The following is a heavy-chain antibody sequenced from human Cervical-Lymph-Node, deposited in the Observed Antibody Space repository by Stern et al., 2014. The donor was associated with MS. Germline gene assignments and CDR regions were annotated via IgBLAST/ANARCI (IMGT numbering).Heavy chain of an antibody. Sequence: VQLVESGGGLVKPGGSLRLSCAASGFTFSDYYMSWIRQAPGQGLEWVSYISSSGSIIDYADSVRGRFTISRDNAKHSLYLQMNSLRAEDTAVYYCARESNGDSGYYGMDVWGQGTTVTVSS. V-gene: IGHV3-11*01. CDR1: GFTFSDYY. CDR3: ARESNGDSGYYGMDV. D-gene: IGHD4-17*01. J-gene: IGHJ6*02. CDR2: ISSSGSII.